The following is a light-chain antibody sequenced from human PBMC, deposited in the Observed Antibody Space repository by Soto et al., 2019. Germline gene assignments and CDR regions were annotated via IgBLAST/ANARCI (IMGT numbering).Light chain of an antibody. Sequence: EIVMTQSPATLSVSPGERATLSCRASQNIATNLAWYQQSPGQAPRLLIYHASTRATGIPDIFSGSGSGTEFTLTISSLQSEDFAVYYCQQYNSWPAYTFGQGTKLEIK. V-gene: IGKV3-15*01. J-gene: IGKJ2*01. CDR1: QNIATN. CDR2: HAS. CDR3: QQYNSWPAYT.